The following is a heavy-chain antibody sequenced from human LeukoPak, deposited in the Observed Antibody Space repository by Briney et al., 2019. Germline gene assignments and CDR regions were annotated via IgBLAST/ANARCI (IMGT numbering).Heavy chain of an antibody. J-gene: IGHJ2*01. Sequence: SETLSLACTVSGGSISSSNYYWGWIRQPPGKGLEWIGSIYYSGSTYYNPSLKSRVTISVDTSKNQFSLKLSSVTAADTAVYYCARHPYSSPDWYFDLWGRGTLVTVSS. CDR3: ARHPYSSPDWYFDL. CDR2: IYYSGST. CDR1: GGSISSSNYY. V-gene: IGHV4-39*01. D-gene: IGHD6-13*01.